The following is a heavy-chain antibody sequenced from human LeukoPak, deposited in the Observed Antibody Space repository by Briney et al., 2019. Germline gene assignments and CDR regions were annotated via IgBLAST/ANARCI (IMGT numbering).Heavy chain of an antibody. J-gene: IGHJ4*02. CDR1: GFTFRHYG. Sequence: PGGSLRLSCVVSGFTFRHYGMSWVRQTPGKGLEWVSAISGPGVSTYYADFAKGRFTISRDNSKNTLYLQMSKLRGEDTAIYYCAKDPLTTAVAGPFDAWGQGTLVTVSS. CDR3: AKDPLTTAVAGPFDA. V-gene: IGHV3-23*01. D-gene: IGHD6-19*01. CDR2: ISGPGVST.